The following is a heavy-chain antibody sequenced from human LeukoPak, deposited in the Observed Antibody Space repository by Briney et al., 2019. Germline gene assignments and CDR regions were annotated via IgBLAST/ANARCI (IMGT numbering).Heavy chain of an antibody. CDR3: AKPPYSGSYFKRGDYFDY. D-gene: IGHD1-26*01. V-gene: IGHV3-21*04. CDR1: GFTFSSYS. CDR2: ISSSSSYI. Sequence: GGSLRLSCAAYGFTFSSYSMNWVRQAPGKGLEWVSSISSSSSYIYHADSVKGRFTISRDNAKNSLYLQMNSLRAEDTAVYYCAKPPYSGSYFKRGDYFDYWGQGTLVTVSS. J-gene: IGHJ4*02.